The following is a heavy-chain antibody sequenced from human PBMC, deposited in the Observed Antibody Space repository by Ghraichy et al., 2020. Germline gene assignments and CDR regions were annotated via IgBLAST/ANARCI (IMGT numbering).Heavy chain of an antibody. CDR2: IHPNSGGT. J-gene: IGHJ4*02. D-gene: IGHD1-7*01. CDR1: GYTFTGYY. Sequence: ASVKVSCKASGYTFTGYYMHWVRQAPGQGFEWMGWIHPNSGGTNYAQKLQGRVTMTRDTSINTVYMDLSRLTSDDTAVYFCARKMITATTTAFDYWGQGALVTVTS. V-gene: IGHV1-2*02. CDR3: ARKMITATTTAFDY.